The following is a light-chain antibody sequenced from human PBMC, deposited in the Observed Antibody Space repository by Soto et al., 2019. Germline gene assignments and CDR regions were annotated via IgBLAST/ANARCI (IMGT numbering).Light chain of an antibody. V-gene: IGKV3-15*01. CDR1: QSVSSN. J-gene: IGKJ2*01. Sequence: EIVMTQSPATLSVSPGERATLSCRASQSVSSNLAWYQQKPGQAPRLLIYGASTRATGIPARFSGSGSGTEFTLTTSSLQSEHFAVYYCQQYNNWPYTFGQGTKLEI. CDR3: QQYNNWPYT. CDR2: GAS.